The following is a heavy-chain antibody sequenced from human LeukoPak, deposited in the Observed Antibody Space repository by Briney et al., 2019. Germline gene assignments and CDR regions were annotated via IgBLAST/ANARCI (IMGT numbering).Heavy chain of an antibody. V-gene: IGHV3-30*02. D-gene: IGHD2-2*01. CDR2: IRYDGSNK. CDR1: GFTFSSYG. J-gene: IGHJ3*02. Sequence: PGGSLRLSCAASGFTFSSYGMHWVRQAPGKGLEWVAFIRYDGSNKYYADSVKGRFTISRDNSKNTLYLQMNSLRAEDTAVYYCASGCTSCWTHDAFDIWGQGTMVTVSS. CDR3: ASGCTSCWTHDAFDI.